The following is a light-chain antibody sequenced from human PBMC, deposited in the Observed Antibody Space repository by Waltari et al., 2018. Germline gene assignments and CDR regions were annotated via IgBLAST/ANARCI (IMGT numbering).Light chain of an antibody. J-gene: IGLJ1*01. V-gene: IGLV2-14*03. Sequence: QSALTQPAPVSGSPGQSITISCTGTSSDVGGYNFVSWFQQYPDKAPKVMIFDVSNRPSGVSSRFSGSKSCNTASLTISGLQAEDEADYYCSSYTSSTTLHVFGTGTKVTVL. CDR2: DVS. CDR1: SSDVGGYNF. CDR3: SSYTSSTTLHV.